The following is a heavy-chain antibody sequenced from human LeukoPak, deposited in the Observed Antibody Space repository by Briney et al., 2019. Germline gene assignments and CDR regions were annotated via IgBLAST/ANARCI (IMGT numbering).Heavy chain of an antibody. CDR2: INPGGSST. V-gene: IGHV3-74*01. CDR1: GFTFSSYW. D-gene: IGHD7-27*01. J-gene: IGHJ4*02. CDR3: ARDLMWGFDN. Sequence: PGGSLRLSCAASGFTFSSYWMHWVRQVPGKGLVWVSRINPGGSSTAYADSVKGRFTISRDNANNTLYLQMDSLRAEDTGLYFCARDLMWGFDNWGRGTLVTVSS.